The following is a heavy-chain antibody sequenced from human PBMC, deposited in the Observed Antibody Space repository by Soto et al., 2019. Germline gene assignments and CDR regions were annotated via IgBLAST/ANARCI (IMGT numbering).Heavy chain of an antibody. CDR2: ISYDGSNK. Sequence: LRLSCAASGFTFSSYAMHWVRQAPGKGLEWVAVISYDGSNKYYADSVKGRFTISRDNSKNTLYLQMNSLRAEDTAVYYCARERYDAFDIWGQGTMVTVSS. CDR1: GFTFSSYA. J-gene: IGHJ3*02. CDR3: ARERYDAFDI. V-gene: IGHV3-30-3*01.